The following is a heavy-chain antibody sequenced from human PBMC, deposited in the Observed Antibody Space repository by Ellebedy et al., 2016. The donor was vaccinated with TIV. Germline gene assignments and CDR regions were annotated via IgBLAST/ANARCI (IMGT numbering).Heavy chain of an antibody. D-gene: IGHD3-10*01. Sequence: SETLSLTCTVSGGSISSSPYYWGWIRQPPGKGLEWIGTIYYSGNTYYNPSLKSRVTISVDTSKNQFSLKLSSVTAADTAVYYCARWFGELLYVRWFDHWGQGTLVTVSS. V-gene: IGHV4-39*07. CDR1: GGSISSSPYY. CDR3: ARWFGELLYVRWFDH. CDR2: IYYSGNT. J-gene: IGHJ5*02.